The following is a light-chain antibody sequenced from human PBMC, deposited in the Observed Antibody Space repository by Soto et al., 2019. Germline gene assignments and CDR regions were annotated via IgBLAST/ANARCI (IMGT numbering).Light chain of an antibody. CDR3: SSYAGSRVV. J-gene: IGLJ2*01. CDR1: SSDVGGYNY. CDR2: EVS. V-gene: IGLV2-8*01. Sequence: QSALTQPPSASGSPGQSVTISCTGTSSDVGGYNYVSWYQQHPGKAPKLMIYEVSKRPSGVPDRFSGSKSGNPASLTVSGLQGEDEGDYYCSSYAGSRVVFGGGTKVTAL.